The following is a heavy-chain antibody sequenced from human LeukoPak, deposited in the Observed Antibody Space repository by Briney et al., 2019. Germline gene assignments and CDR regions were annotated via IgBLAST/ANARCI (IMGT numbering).Heavy chain of an antibody. CDR2: IYYSGST. J-gene: IGHJ3*02. D-gene: IGHD6-13*01. CDR1: GGSISSYY. CDR3: ARGRSRIAAAVSGAFDI. Sequence: PSETLSLTCTVSGGSISSYYWSWIRQPPGKGLEWIGYIYYSGSTNYNPSLKSRVTISVDTSKNQFSLKLSSVTAADTAVYYCARGRSRIAAAVSGAFDIWGQGTMVTVSS. V-gene: IGHV4-59*12.